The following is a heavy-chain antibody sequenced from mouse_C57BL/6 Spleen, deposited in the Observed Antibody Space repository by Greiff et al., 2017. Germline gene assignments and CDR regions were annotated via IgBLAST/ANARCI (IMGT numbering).Heavy chain of an antibody. CDR1: EYEFPSHD. J-gene: IGHJ2*01. V-gene: IGHV5-2*03. CDR2: INSDVGST. Sequence: EVKLVESGGGLVQPGESLKLSCESNEYEFPSHDMSWVRKTPEKRLALVAAINSDVGSTYYPDTMERRFIISRDNTKKTLYLQMSSLRSEDTAVYYCARRGLRRGYYCDYWGQGATLTVSS. D-gene: IGHD2-2*01. CDR3: ARRGLRRGYYCDY.